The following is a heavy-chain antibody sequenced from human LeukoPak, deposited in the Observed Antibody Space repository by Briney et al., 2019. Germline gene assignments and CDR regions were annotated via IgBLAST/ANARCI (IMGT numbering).Heavy chain of an antibody. CDR2: ISSSGSTI. J-gene: IGHJ6*04. CDR3: AELGITMIGGV. Sequence: GGSLRLSCAASGFTFSSYERNWVRQPQGKGLGRVSYISSSGSTIYYADSVKGRFTISRDNAKNSLYLQMNSLRAEDTAVYYCAELGITMIGGVWGKGTTVTISS. D-gene: IGHD3-10*02. CDR1: GFTFSSYE. V-gene: IGHV3-48*03.